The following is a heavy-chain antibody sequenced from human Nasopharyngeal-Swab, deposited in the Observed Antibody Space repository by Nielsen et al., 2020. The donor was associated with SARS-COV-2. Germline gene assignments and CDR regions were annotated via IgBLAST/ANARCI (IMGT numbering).Heavy chain of an antibody. CDR3: AREMRDSSSGNDAFDV. V-gene: IGHV1-2*02. CDR2: INPNSGGA. D-gene: IGHD3-10*01. Sequence: WVRQAPGQGLEWMGCINPNSGGATYAQKFEGRVTMTRATSRDTAYIELSVLRPDDTAVFYCAREMRDSSSGNDAFDVWGQGTRVTVSS. J-gene: IGHJ3*01.